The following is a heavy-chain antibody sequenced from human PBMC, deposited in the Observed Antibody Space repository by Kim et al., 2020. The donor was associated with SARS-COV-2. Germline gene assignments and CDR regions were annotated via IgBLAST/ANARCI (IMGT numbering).Heavy chain of an antibody. Sequence: SETLSLTCAVYGGSFSGYYWSWIRQPPGKGLEWIGEINHSGSTNYNPSLKSRVTISVDTSKNQFSLKLSSVTDADTAVYYCARDYYGSGSYGYWGQGTLVTVSS. J-gene: IGHJ4*02. CDR2: INHSGST. CDR3: ARDYYGSGSYGY. CDR1: GGSFSGYY. V-gene: IGHV4-34*01. D-gene: IGHD3-10*01.